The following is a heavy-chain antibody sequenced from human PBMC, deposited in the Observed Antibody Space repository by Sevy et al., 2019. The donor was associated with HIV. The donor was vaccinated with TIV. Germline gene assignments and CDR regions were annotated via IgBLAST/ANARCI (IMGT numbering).Heavy chain of an antibody. D-gene: IGHD2-2*02. CDR2: IKKDGSEK. J-gene: IGHJ4*02. CDR3: ARDDRYCSSTSCYTSGYFDY. CDR1: GFTFSSYS. V-gene: IGHV3-7*01. Sequence: GGSLRLSCAASGFTFSSYSMSWVRQAPGKGLEWVANIKKDGSEKYYVDSVKGRFTISRDNAKNSLYLQMNSLRAEDTAVYYCARDDRYCSSTSCYTSGYFDYWGQGTLVTVSS.